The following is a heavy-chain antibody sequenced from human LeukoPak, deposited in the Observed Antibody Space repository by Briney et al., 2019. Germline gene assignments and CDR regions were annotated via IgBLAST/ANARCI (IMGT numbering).Heavy chain of an antibody. J-gene: IGHJ4*02. V-gene: IGHV3-66*01. CDR3: ARDTYYDSSGYGSR. D-gene: IGHD3-22*01. Sequence: GGSLRLSCAASGFTVSINYMSWVRQAPGKGLEWVSVIYSGGSTYYADSVKGRFTISRDNSKNTLYLQMNSLRAEDTAVYYCARDTYYDSSGYGSRWGQGTLVTVSS. CDR1: GFTVSINY. CDR2: IYSGGST.